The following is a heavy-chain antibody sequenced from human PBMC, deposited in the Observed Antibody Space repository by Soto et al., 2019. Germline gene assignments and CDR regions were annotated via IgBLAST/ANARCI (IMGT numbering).Heavy chain of an antibody. V-gene: IGHV1-3*01. CDR1: GYTFTSYA. CDR2: INAGNGNT. J-gene: IGHJ6*02. D-gene: IGHD3-10*01. CDR3: ARGGYYYGSGSYYTEDYYYYGMDV. Sequence: QVQLVQSGAEVKKPGASVKVSCKASGYTFTSYAMHWVRQAPGQRLEWMGWINAGNGNTKYSQKFQGRVTITRDTSASTAYMELSSLRSEDTAVYYCARGGYYYGSGSYYTEDYYYYGMDVWGQGTTVTVSS.